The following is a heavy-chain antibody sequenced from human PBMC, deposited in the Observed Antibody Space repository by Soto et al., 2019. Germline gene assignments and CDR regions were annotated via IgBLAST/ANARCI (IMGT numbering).Heavy chain of an antibody. J-gene: IGHJ4*02. Sequence: QVQLVESGGGVVQPGRSLRLSCAASGFIFRNFGMHCVRRAPGKGLEWVATISGDGNDKYYPDSMKGRFTISRDNFNNTLYLQLNSLRPEDTDVYHCVQGASTAHQPLDSWGQGVLVTVSS. D-gene: IGHD1-26*01. CDR3: VQGASTAHQPLDS. V-gene: IGHV3-30*03. CDR1: GFIFRNFG. CDR2: ISGDGNDK.